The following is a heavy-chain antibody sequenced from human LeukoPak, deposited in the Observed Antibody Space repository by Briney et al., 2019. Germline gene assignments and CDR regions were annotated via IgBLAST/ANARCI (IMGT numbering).Heavy chain of an antibody. CDR1: GFTFINYW. V-gene: IGHV3-7*01. CDR3: TRENWHLDY. CDR2: INQDGSEK. J-gene: IGHJ4*02. Sequence: HSGGSLRLSCVASGFTFINYWMSWVRQAPGKGLEWVGNINQDGSEKYYGDSVKDRFTISRDNAKNSLYLQMNSLRAEDAAVYYCTRENWHLDYWGQGNLVTVSS.